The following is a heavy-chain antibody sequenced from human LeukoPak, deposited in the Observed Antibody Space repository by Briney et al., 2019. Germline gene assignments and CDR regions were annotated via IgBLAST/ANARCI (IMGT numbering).Heavy chain of an antibody. V-gene: IGHV3-7*01. CDR1: GFTFSSYA. CDR3: ATGIFGVDY. CDR2: INQDGSAK. J-gene: IGHJ4*02. Sequence: GGSLRLSCAASGFTFSSYAMHWVRQAPGKGLEWVANINQDGSAKHYVDSVKGRFTISRDIAKNSLYLQMNSLGAEDTAMYYCATGIFGVDYWGQGALVTVSS. D-gene: IGHD3-3*01.